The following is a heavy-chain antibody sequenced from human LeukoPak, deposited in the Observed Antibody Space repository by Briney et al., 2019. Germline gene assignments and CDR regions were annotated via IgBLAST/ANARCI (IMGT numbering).Heavy chain of an antibody. Sequence: ASVRVSCKTSGYKFLSHGISWVRQAPGQGLEWLGWIRADNGDTRFAQKFQGRFTMTTDTSTSTAHMELRSLRSDDTAVYYCARDWPTVIADFWGQGTLVTVSS. D-gene: IGHD4-11*01. CDR2: IRADNGDT. J-gene: IGHJ1*01. CDR3: ARDWPTVIADF. V-gene: IGHV1-18*04. CDR1: GYKFLSHG.